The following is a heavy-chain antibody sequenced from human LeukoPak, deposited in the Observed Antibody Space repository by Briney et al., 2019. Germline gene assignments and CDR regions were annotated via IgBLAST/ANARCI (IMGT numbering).Heavy chain of an antibody. V-gene: IGHV1-2*02. CDR3: ALGATVTSAGEKWFDP. Sequence: ASVKVSCKASGYTFTDYYIQWVRQAPGQGLEWMAWINPNSGATNYAQKFQGRVTMTRDASISTAFMELSRLRSDDTAVYYCALGATVTSAGEKWFDPWGQGTLVTVSS. D-gene: IGHD4-17*01. J-gene: IGHJ5*02. CDR1: GYTFTDYY. CDR2: INPNSGAT.